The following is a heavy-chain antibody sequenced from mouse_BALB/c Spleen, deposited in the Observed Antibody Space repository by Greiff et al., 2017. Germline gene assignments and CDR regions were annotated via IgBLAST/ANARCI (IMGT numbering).Heavy chain of an antibody. V-gene: IGHV14-3*02. CDR3: APGVAFPGGFDV. D-gene: IGHD1-1*02. Sequence: EVMLVESGAELVKPGASVKLSCTASGFNIKDTYMHWVKQRPEQGLEWIGRIDPANGNTKYDPKFQGKATITADTSSNTAYLQLSSLTSEDTAVYYCAPGVAFPGGFDVWGAGTTVTVSS. J-gene: IGHJ1*01. CDR1: GFNIKDTY. CDR2: IDPANGNT.